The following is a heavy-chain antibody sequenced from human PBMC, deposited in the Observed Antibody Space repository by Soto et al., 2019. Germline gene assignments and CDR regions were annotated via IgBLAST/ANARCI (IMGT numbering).Heavy chain of an antibody. Sequence: QVQLVESGGGVVKPGGSLRLSCAASGFTFSSYAMHWVRQAPGKGLEWVAVISYDGTNKYYADSVKGRFTISRDNSKNTLYLQMNSLRDEDTAVYYCARAYEGDYFDSWGQGTPVTVSS. CDR2: ISYDGTNK. V-gene: IGHV3-30-3*01. CDR1: GFTFSSYA. CDR3: ARAYEGDYFDS. D-gene: IGHD3-16*01. J-gene: IGHJ4*02.